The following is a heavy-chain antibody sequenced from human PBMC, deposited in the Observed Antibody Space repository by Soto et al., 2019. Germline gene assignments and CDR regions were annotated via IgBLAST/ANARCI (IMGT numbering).Heavy chain of an antibody. CDR1: GGTFSSYT. V-gene: IGHV1-69*02. D-gene: IGHD7-27*01. CDR3: ARGSRAASWGYYYYGMDV. J-gene: IGHJ6*02. Sequence: GASVKVSCKASGGTFSSYTISWVRQAPGQGLEWMGRIIPILGIANYAQKFQGRVTITADKSTSTAYMELSSLRSEDTAVYYCARGSRAASWGYYYYGMDVWGQGTTVTVSS. CDR2: IIPILGIA.